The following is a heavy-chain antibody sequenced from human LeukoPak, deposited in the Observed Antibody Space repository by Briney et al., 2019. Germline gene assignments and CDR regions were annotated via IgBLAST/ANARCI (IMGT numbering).Heavy chain of an antibody. CDR2: ISSSGSTI. Sequence: GSLRLSCAASGFTFSSYEMNWVRQAPGKGLEWVSYISSSGSTIYYADSVKGRFTISRDNAKNSLYLQMNSLRDEDTAVYYCARSNYYDSSGHLTQYFQHWGQGTLVTVSS. CDR1: GFTFSSYE. V-gene: IGHV3-48*03. CDR3: ARSNYYDSSGHLTQYFQH. J-gene: IGHJ1*01. D-gene: IGHD3-22*01.